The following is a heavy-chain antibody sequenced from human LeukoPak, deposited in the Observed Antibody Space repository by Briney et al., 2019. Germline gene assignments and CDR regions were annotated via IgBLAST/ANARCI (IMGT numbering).Heavy chain of an antibody. D-gene: IGHD5-12*01. CDR1: GYSISSGYY. V-gene: IGHV4-38-2*02. CDR3: ARLYSGYDTYFDY. J-gene: IGHJ4*02. CDR2: IYHSGST. Sequence: PSETLSLTCTVSGYSISSGYYWGWIRQPPGQGLEWIGSIYHSGSTYYNPSLKSRVTISVDTSKNQFSLKLSSVTAADTAVYYCARLYSGYDTYFDYWGQGTLVTVSS.